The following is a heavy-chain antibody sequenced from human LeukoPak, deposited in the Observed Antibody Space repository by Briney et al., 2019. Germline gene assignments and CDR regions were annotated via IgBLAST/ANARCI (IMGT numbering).Heavy chain of an antibody. D-gene: IGHD2-2*01. CDR3: AGYCSSTSCYRGEDY. CDR2: IYHSGST. J-gene: IGHJ4*02. Sequence: PSETLSLTCAVSGYSISSGYYWGWIRPPPGKGLEWIGSIYHSGSTYYNPSLKSRVTISVDTSKNQFSLKLSSVAAADTAVYYCAGYCSSTSCYRGEDYWGQGTLVTVSS. CDR1: GYSISSGYY. V-gene: IGHV4-38-2*01.